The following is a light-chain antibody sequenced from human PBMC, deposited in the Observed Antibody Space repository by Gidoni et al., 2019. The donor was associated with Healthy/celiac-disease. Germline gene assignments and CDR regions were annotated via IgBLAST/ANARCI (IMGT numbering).Light chain of an antibody. J-gene: IGLJ3*02. CDR2: ENN. Sequence: QSVLTQPPSVSAAPGQKVTISCSGSSSNIGNNYVSWYQQLPGTAPKLLIYENNKRPSGIPDRFAGSKSGTSATLGITGRQTGDDADYYCGTWDSSLSAKVFGGGTKLTVL. CDR1: SSNIGNNY. CDR3: GTWDSSLSAKV. V-gene: IGLV1-51*02.